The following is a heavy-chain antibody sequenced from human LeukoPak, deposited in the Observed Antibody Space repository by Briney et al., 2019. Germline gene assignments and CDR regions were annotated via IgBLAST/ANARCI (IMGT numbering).Heavy chain of an antibody. V-gene: IGHV3-23*01. Sequence: GGSLRLSCAASGFTFSSYAMSWVRQAPGKGLEWVSAISGSGGSTYYADSVKGRFTISRDNSKNTLYLQMNSLRAEDTAVYYCAKDRHYDSSGYARSYYFDYWGQGTLVTVSS. D-gene: IGHD3-22*01. CDR2: ISGSGGST. CDR1: GFTFSSYA. CDR3: AKDRHYDSSGYARSYYFDY. J-gene: IGHJ4*02.